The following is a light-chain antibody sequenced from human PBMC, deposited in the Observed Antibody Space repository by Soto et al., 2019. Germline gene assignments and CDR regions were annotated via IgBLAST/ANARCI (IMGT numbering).Light chain of an antibody. J-gene: IGKJ4*01. CDR2: DAS. V-gene: IGKV3-11*01. CDR1: QNIYTGY. Sequence: EVVLTQSPGTLSLSPGESATLSCRASQNIYTGYLAWYQQKPGQAPRLLIYDASNRATGIPARFTGSGSGTDFTLTISSLEPEDFAVYYCQQRRNWSRLAFGGGTKVDIK. CDR3: QQRRNWSRLA.